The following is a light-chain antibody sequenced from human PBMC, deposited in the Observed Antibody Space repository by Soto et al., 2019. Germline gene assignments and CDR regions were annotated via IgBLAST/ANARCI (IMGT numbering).Light chain of an antibody. Sequence: QSVLPQTPSASGAPGQKVVISCSGSDSDVGTNSVNWYQQVPGAAPTLLIYINNKRPAGVPDRFSGSKSGTSASLAISGLRSEDEADYYCAAWDDTRAGNVFGSGTKGTVL. CDR1: DSDVGTNS. CDR3: AAWDDTRAGNV. CDR2: INN. V-gene: IGLV1-44*01. J-gene: IGLJ1*01.